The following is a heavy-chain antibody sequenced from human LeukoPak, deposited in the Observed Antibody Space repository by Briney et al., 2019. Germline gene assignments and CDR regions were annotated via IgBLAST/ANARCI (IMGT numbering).Heavy chain of an antibody. CDR1: GYTFTSYG. CDR2: IIPILGIA. J-gene: IGHJ6*02. D-gene: IGHD4-23*01. Sequence: SVKVSCKASGYTFTSYGISWVRQAPGQGLEWMGRIIPILGIANYAQKFQGRVTITADKSTSTAYMELSSLRSEDTAVYYCASAPTTVVTRGMDYYYYGMDVWGQGTTVTVSS. CDR3: ASAPTTVVTRGMDYYYYGMDV. V-gene: IGHV1-69*04.